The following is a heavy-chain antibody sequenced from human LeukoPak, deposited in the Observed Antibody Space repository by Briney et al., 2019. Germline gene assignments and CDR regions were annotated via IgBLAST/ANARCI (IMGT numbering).Heavy chain of an antibody. CDR3: AAGYSSSWFDN. D-gene: IGHD6-13*01. Sequence: SQTLSLTCVVSGGSISGGGYSWSWIRQPPGKGLEWIGYIYHGGSTYYNPSLKSRVTISVDRSKNQFSLKLSSVTAADTAVYYCAAGYSSSWFDNWGQGTLVTVSS. CDR2: IYHGGST. CDR1: GGSISGGGYS. V-gene: IGHV4-30-2*01. J-gene: IGHJ5*02.